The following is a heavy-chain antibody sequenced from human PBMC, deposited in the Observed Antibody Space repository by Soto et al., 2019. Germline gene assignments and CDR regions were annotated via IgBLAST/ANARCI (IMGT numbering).Heavy chain of an antibody. CDR2: IIPIFGTA. J-gene: IGHJ6*02. Sequence: SVKVSCKASGGTFSSYAISWVRQAPGQGLEWMGGIIPIFGTANYAQKFQGRVTITADESTSTAYMELSSLRSEDTAVYYCARGSHYYYGMDVWGQGTTVTVSS. CDR1: GGTFSSYA. CDR3: ARGSHYYYGMDV. V-gene: IGHV1-69*13. D-gene: IGHD2-15*01.